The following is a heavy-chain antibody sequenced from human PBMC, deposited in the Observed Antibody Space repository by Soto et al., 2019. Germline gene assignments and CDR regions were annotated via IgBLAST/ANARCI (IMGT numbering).Heavy chain of an antibody. CDR2: FNPTGDTA. D-gene: IGHD5-18*01. CDR1: GYTFTSYY. Sequence: ASVKVSCKASGYTFTSYYIHWVRQAPGQGLEWMGIFNPTGDTASYAQKLQGRVTMTRDTSTGTAYMELGSLKSEDTAVYYCARGGRIVDTGIGYYYYHAMDVWGQGTTVTVSS. J-gene: IGHJ6*02. V-gene: IGHV1-46*01. CDR3: ARGGRIVDTGIGYYYYHAMDV.